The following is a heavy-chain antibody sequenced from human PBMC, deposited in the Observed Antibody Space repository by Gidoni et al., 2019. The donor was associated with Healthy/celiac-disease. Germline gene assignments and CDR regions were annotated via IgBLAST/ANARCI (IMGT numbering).Heavy chain of an antibody. Sequence: QITLKESGPTIAKPKQTLTLTFTFPGFSLSTSGVGVGWIRQPPGKALEWLALITWDDDKRYSPSLKSRLTITKDTSKNQVVLTMTNMDPVDTATYFCAQRYCSGGSCYFDFWGQGTLVTVSS. V-gene: IGHV2-5*02. D-gene: IGHD2-15*01. J-gene: IGHJ4*02. CDR1: GFSLSTSGVG. CDR3: AQRYCSGGSCYFDF. CDR2: ITWDDDK.